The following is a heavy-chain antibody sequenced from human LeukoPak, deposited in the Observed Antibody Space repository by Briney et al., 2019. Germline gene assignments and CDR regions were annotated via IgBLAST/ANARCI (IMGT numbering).Heavy chain of an antibody. J-gene: IGHJ4*02. CDR2: ISGSGGST. CDR3: AKGVPYYDILTGYSNLDY. Sequence: GGSLRLSCAASGFTFSSYAMSWVRQAPGKGLEWVSAISGSGGSTYYADSVKGRFTISRDNSKNTLHLQMNSLRAEDTAVYYCAKGVPYYDILTGYSNLDYWGQGTLVTVSS. CDR1: GFTFSSYA. V-gene: IGHV3-23*01. D-gene: IGHD3-9*01.